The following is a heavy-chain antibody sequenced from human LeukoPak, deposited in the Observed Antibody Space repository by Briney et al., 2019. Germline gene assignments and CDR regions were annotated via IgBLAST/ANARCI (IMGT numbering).Heavy chain of an antibody. CDR2: MSSSSTYR. CDR1: RFTFSYYY. Sequence: GGSLRLSCAASRFTFSYYYMSWMRQAPGKGLEWVSYMSSSSTYRNYADSVKGRFTISRDNAKNSLYLQMNSLRAEDTAVYYCARGYAHLVPWGQGTLVTVSS. D-gene: IGHD3-3*02. CDR3: ARGYAHLVP. J-gene: IGHJ5*02. V-gene: IGHV3-11*05.